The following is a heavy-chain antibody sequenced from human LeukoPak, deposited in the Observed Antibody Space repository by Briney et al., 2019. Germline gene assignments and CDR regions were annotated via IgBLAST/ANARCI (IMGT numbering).Heavy chain of an antibody. D-gene: IGHD2-2*01. CDR3: ARARTRSSTSCYAFDY. CDR2: IIPIFGTA. CDR1: GGTFSSYA. Sequence: ASVKVSCKASGGTFSSYAISWVRQAPGQGLELRGRIIPIFGTANYAQKFQGRVTITTDESTSTAYMELSSLRSEDTAVYYCARARTRSSTSCYAFDYWGQGTLVTVSS. V-gene: IGHV1-69*05. J-gene: IGHJ4*02.